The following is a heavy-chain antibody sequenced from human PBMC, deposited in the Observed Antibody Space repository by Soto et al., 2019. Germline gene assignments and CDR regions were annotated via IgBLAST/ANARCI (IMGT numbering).Heavy chain of an antibody. CDR2: IYYSGST. CDR1: GGSISSGGYY. D-gene: IGHD5-18*01. V-gene: IGHV4-31*03. CDR3: ARGLVQDFNEGYLNTAMVSNFHH. Sequence: PSETLSLTCTVSGGSISSGGYYWSWIRQHPGKGLEWIGYIYYSGSTYYNPSLKSRVTISVDTSKNQFSLKLSSVTAADTAVYYCARGLVQDFNEGYLNTAMVSNFHHWGPGTLVTVS. J-gene: IGHJ4*02.